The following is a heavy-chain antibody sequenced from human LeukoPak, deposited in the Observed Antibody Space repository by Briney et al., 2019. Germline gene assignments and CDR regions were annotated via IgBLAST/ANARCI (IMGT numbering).Heavy chain of an antibody. CDR3: AREIFVVVVAATTHYYYYGMDV. CDR2: ISAYNGNT. V-gene: IGHV1-18*01. J-gene: IGHJ6*02. Sequence: ASVKVSCKASGYTFTSYGISWVRQAPGQGLEWMGLISAYNGNTNYAQKLQGRVTMTTDTSTSTAYMELRSLRSDDTAVYYCAREIFVVVVAATTHYYYYGMDVWGQGTTVTVSS. CDR1: GYTFTSYG. D-gene: IGHD2-15*01.